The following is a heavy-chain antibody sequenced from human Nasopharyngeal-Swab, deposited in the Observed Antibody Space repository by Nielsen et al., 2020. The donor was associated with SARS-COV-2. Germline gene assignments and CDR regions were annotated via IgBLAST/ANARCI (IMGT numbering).Heavy chain of an antibody. CDR2: ISSNSSYI. D-gene: IGHD5-12*01. Sequence: GESLKISCAASGFTFSSYSMNWVRQAPGKGLEWVSSISSNSSYIYYADSVTGRFTISRDNAKNSLYLQMNSLRAEDTAVYYCASLGATEPTSYYYYGMDVWGQGTTVTVSS. CDR3: ASLGATEPTSYYYYGMDV. J-gene: IGHJ6*02. V-gene: IGHV3-21*01. CDR1: GFTFSSYS.